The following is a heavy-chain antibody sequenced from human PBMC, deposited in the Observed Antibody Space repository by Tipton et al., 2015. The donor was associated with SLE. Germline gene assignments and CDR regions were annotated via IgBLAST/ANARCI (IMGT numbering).Heavy chain of an antibody. J-gene: IGHJ5*02. D-gene: IGHD2-2*01. CDR1: GFAFSDYE. Sequence: GSLRLSCAASGFAFSDYEMNWVRQAPGKGLEWVSYISSSGLSIYYADSVKGRFTISRDNTKNSLYLQMKSLRVEDTAVYYCARVVLPAVDSDWFDPWGQGTLVTVSA. CDR3: ARVVLPAVDSDWFDP. CDR2: ISSSGLSI. V-gene: IGHV3-48*03.